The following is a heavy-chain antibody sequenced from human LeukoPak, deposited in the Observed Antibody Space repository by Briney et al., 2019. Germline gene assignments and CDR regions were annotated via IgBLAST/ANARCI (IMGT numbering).Heavy chain of an antibody. J-gene: IGHJ6*03. V-gene: IGHV1-69*13. CDR1: GGTFSSYA. CDR2: LIPTFGQA. CDR3: ARGGYCSSTSCPFQITLYYMDV. D-gene: IGHD2-2*01. Sequence: SVKVSCKASGGTFSSYAISWVRQAPGQGLEWMGGLIPTFGQANYAQKFQGRVTITADESTSTAYMELRSLRSDDTAVYYCARGGYCSSTSCPFQITLYYMDVWGKGTTVTVSS.